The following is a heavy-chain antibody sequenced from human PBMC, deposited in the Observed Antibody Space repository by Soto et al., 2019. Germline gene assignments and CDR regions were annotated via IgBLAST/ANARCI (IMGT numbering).Heavy chain of an antibody. CDR1: GGSISSPHDY. J-gene: IGHJ4*02. CDR2: IYYSGSS. Sequence: QLQLQESVPGLVKPSETLSLTCTVSGGSISSPHDYWGWIRQSPGRGLEWIASIYYSGSSYYNPSLQSRITISVDTSKNQFSLNLTSVTAADTAVYYCAKHGLTAYMAYYFDLWGRGTLVTVSS. V-gene: IGHV4-39*01. D-gene: IGHD3-16*01. CDR3: AKHGLTAYMAYYFDL.